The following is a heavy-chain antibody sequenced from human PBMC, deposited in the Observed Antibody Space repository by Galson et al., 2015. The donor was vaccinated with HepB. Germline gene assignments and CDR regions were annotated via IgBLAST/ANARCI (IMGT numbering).Heavy chain of an antibody. J-gene: IGHJ4*02. CDR2: IRSKAYGGTT. V-gene: IGHV3-49*03. CDR1: GFTFGDYA. Sequence: SLRLSWAASGFTFGDYAMSWFRQAPGKGLEWVGFIRSKAYGGTTEYAASVKGRFTISRDDSKSIAYLQMNSLKTEDTAVYYCTRGLGYYDSSGYSDYWGQGTLVTVSS. CDR3: TRGLGYYDSSGYSDY. D-gene: IGHD3-22*01.